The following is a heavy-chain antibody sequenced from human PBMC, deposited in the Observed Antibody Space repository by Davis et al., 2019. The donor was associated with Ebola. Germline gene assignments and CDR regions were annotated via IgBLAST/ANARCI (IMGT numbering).Heavy chain of an antibody. J-gene: IGHJ6*04. Sequence: PSETLSLTCALPGDSVSGSRGAWNWIRQSPSRGLEWLGRTYYSSKWYNESALSVKSRMITSADTAKNQLSLHLKSVTPEDTALYYCARGWLRAGMDVWGEGTTVTVSS. CDR1: GDSVSGSRGA. D-gene: IGHD5-18*01. CDR3: ARGWLRAGMDV. CDR2: TYYSSKWYN. V-gene: IGHV6-1*01.